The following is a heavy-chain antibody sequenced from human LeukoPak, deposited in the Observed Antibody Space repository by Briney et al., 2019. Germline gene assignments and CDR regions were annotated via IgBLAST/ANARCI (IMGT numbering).Heavy chain of an antibody. D-gene: IGHD5-12*01. Sequence: PGRSLRLSCAASGFTFSSYGMHWVHQAPGKGLEWVAVIWYDGSNKYYADSVKGRFTISRDNSKNTLYLQMNSLRAEDTAVYYCAKDRDGYDSTLDYWGQGTLVTVSS. J-gene: IGHJ4*02. V-gene: IGHV3-33*06. CDR3: AKDRDGYDSTLDY. CDR2: IWYDGSNK. CDR1: GFTFSSYG.